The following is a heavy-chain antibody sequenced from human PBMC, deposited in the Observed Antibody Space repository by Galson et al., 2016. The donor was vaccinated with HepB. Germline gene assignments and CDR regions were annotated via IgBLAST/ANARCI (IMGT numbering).Heavy chain of an antibody. Sequence: SLRLSCAASGFSVRNDHMSWVRQAPGKGLEWVSIIYSRGNTDYADSVKGRFTISRDTSTNTVYLQMSSLRAEDTAVYYCARGVFLYYFDYWGQGTRVTVSS. J-gene: IGHJ4*02. V-gene: IGHV3-53*01. CDR1: GFSVRNDH. D-gene: IGHD3-16*01. CDR2: IYSRGNT. CDR3: ARGVFLYYFDY.